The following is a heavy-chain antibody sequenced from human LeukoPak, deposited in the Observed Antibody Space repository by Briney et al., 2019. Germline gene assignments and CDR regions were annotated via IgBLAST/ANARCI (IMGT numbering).Heavy chain of an antibody. D-gene: IGHD3-10*01. CDR2: IYYSGST. CDR1: GVSITSYY. CDR3: ARHGGSEFGEYYFDY. V-gene: IGHV4-59*05. J-gene: IGHJ4*02. Sequence: SETLSLTCNVSGVSITSYYWSWIRQPPGKGLEWIGSIYYSGSTYYNPSLKSRVTISVDTSKNQFSLKLTSVTAADTAVYYCARHGGSEFGEYYFDYWGQGTLVTVSS.